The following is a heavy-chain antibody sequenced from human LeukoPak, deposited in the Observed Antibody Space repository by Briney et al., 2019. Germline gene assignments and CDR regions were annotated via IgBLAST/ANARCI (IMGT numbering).Heavy chain of an antibody. CDR2: ISGSGDST. Sequence: GGSLRLSCAASGFTFSSYTMNWVRQAPGKGLEWVSGISGSGDSTYYADSVKGRFTISRDNSKNTLYLQMNSLRAEDTAVYYCARRSGIAVAGAFDYWGQGTLVTVSS. CDR1: GFTFSSYT. J-gene: IGHJ4*02. V-gene: IGHV3-23*01. D-gene: IGHD6-19*01. CDR3: ARRSGIAVAGAFDY.